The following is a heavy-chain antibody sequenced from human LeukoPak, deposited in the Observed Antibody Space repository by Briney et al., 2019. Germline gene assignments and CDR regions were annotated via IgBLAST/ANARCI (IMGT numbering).Heavy chain of an antibody. J-gene: IGHJ5*02. V-gene: IGHV4-34*01. CDR2: INHSGST. CDR3: ARQPYYDYVWGRYRYIAANNWFDP. Sequence: SETLSLTCAVYGGSFSGYYWSWIRQPPGKGLEWIGEINHSGSTNYNPSLKSRVTISVDTSKNQFSLKLSSVTAADTAVYYCARQPYYDYVWGRYRYIAANNWFDPWGQGTLVTVSS. CDR1: GGSFSGYY. D-gene: IGHD3-16*02.